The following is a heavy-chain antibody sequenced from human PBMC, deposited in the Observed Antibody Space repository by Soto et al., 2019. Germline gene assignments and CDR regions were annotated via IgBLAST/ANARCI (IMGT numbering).Heavy chain of an antibody. CDR2: ISYDGSNK. CDR3: AKDRDYGDATFDY. CDR1: GFTFSSYG. D-gene: IGHD4-17*01. V-gene: IGHV3-30*18. Sequence: GGSLRLSCAASGFTFSSYGMHWVRQAPGKGLEWVAVISYDGSNKYYADSVKGRFTISRDNSKNTLYLQMNSLRAEDTAVYYCAKDRDYGDATFDYWGQGTLVTVSS. J-gene: IGHJ4*02.